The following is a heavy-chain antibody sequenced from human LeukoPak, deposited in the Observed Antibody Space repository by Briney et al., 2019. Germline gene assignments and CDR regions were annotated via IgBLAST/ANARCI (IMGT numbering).Heavy chain of an antibody. CDR1: GGSISSENW. CDR3: ARGGGYYFDY. Sequence: SETLSLTCGVFGGSISSENWWNWVRQPPGKGLEWIGETYHAGHINYNPSLKSRVTISMDKSKNQLYLKVTSVTAADTAVYYCARGGGYYFDYWGQGILVAVSS. D-gene: IGHD5-12*01. J-gene: IGHJ4*02. V-gene: IGHV4-4*02. CDR2: TYHAGHI.